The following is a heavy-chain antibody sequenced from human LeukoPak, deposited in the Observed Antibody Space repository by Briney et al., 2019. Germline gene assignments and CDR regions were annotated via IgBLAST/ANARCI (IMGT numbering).Heavy chain of an antibody. V-gene: IGHV3-23*01. CDR2: ISCSGGST. CDR3: AKEALTGEDGSHFDY. J-gene: IGHJ4*02. CDR1: GFTFSSYA. D-gene: IGHD7-27*01. Sequence: GGSLRLSCAASGFTFSSYAMSWVCQAPGTGLERVSAISCSGGSTYYADSVKGRFTISRDNSKNTLYLQMNSLRAEDTAVYYCAKEALTGEDGSHFDYWGQGTLVTVSS.